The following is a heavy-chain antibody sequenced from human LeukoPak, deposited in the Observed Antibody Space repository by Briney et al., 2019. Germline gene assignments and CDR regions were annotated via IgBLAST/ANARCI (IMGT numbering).Heavy chain of an antibody. CDR1: GFMFSNSW. CDR2: VHGDGGRR. V-gene: IGHV3-74*01. CDR3: ARGGSPSVH. J-gene: IGHJ4*02. Sequence: PGGSLRLSCTASGFMFSNSWMHWVRQAPGKGLVWVSRVHGDGGRRDYADSVKGRFTVSRDNAKNTLYLQMTSLRVEDTGVYYCARGGSPSVHWGQGTLVTVSS. D-gene: IGHD1-26*01.